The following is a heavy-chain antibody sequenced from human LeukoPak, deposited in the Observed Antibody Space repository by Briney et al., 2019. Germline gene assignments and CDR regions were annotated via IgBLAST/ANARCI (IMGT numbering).Heavy chain of an antibody. CDR2: IIPIFGTA. Sequence: ASVKVSCKASGYTFTSYGIGWVRQAPGQGLEWMGGIIPIFGTANYAQKFQGRVTITADESTSTAYMELSSLRSEDTAVYYCAREYDILTHHNWFDPWGQGTLVTVSS. CDR1: GYTFTSYG. CDR3: AREYDILTHHNWFDP. D-gene: IGHD3-9*01. J-gene: IGHJ5*02. V-gene: IGHV1-69*13.